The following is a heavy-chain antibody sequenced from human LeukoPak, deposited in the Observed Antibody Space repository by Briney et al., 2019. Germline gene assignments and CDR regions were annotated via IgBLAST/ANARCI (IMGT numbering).Heavy chain of an antibody. CDR3: AKWGDYAALTGYSFSDY. J-gene: IGHJ4*02. V-gene: IGHV3-23*01. D-gene: IGHD3-9*01. Sequence: GGSLRLSCAASGFTFSNYAMSWVRQAPGKGLERGSAITGIGSGRYYAASMKSRFTIFRDNTKNTLYLQINSLRGEDTAVYYCAKWGDYAALTGYSFSDYWGQGTLVTVSS. CDR1: GFTFSNYA. CDR2: ITGIGSGR.